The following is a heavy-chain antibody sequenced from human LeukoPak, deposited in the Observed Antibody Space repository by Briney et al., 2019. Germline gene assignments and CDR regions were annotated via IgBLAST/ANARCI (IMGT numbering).Heavy chain of an antibody. V-gene: IGHV3-33*08. CDR2: IWYDGSNK. D-gene: IGHD5-18*01. Sequence: PGGSLRLSCAASGFTFSSYAMHWVRQAPGKGLEWVAVIWYDGSNKYYADSVKGRFTISRDNSKNTLYLQMNSLRAEDTAVYYCATGDYTAMVTWGQGTLVTVSS. CDR3: ATGDYTAMVT. J-gene: IGHJ4*02. CDR1: GFTFSSYA.